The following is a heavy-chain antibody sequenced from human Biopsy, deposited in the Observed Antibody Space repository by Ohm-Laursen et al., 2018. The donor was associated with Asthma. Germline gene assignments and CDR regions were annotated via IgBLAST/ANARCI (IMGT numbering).Heavy chain of an antibody. J-gene: IGHJ4*02. Sequence: SSVKVSCKISGYSLTDLSMHWVRQAPGQGLEWMGGHDHEEGGTVNARRFQGRVTMTEDTSTDTAYMELSSLSSDDTAVYYCASDFPKDYVRYNFQFWGQGTLVTISS. CDR2: HDHEEGGT. D-gene: IGHD4-17*01. V-gene: IGHV1-24*01. CDR1: GYSLTDLS. CDR3: ASDFPKDYVRYNFQF.